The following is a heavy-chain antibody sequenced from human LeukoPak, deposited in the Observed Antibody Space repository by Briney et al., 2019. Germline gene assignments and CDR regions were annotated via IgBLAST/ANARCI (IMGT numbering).Heavy chain of an antibody. J-gene: IGHJ3*02. Sequence: PGGSLRLSCAASGFTFSSYAMSWVRQAPGKGLEWVAVIWYDGSNKYYADSVKGRFTISRDNSKNTLYLQMNSLRAEDTAVYYCARDQGSSGDNDAFDIWGQGTMVTVSS. CDR1: GFTFSSYA. D-gene: IGHD3-22*01. CDR2: IWYDGSNK. CDR3: ARDQGSSGDNDAFDI. V-gene: IGHV3-33*08.